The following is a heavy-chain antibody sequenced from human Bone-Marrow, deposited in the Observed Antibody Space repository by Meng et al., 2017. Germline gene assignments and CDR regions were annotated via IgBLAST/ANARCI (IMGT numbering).Heavy chain of an antibody. D-gene: IGHD3-22*01. J-gene: IGHJ4*02. CDR1: GGSISSSNW. CDR3: ARDSRTYYYDSSGYTFDY. V-gene: IGHV4-4*02. CDR2: IYHSGST. Sequence: QVQLQESGPGLVKPSGTLSLTCAVSGGSISSSNWWSWVRQPPGKGLEWIGEIYHSGSTNYNPSLKSRVTISVDKSKNQFSLKLSSVTAADTAVYYCARDSRTYYYDSSGYTFDYWGQGTLVTASS.